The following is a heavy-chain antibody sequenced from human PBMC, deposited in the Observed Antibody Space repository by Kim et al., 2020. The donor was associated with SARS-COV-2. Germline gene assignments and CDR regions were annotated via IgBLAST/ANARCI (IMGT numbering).Heavy chain of an antibody. CDR1: GGTFSSYA. V-gene: IGHV1-69*13. CDR3: ARGGWQLVALYYYYYGMDV. D-gene: IGHD6-6*01. J-gene: IGHJ6*02. CDR2: IIPIFGTA. Sequence: SVKVSCKASGGTFSSYAISWVRQAPGQGLEWMGGIIPIFGTANYAQKFQGRVTITADESTSTAYMELSSLRSEDTAVYYCARGGWQLVALYYYYYGMDVWGQGTTVTVSS.